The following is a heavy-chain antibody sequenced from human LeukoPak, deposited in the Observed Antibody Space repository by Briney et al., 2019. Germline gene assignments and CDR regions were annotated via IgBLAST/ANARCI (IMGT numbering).Heavy chain of an antibody. CDR2: INEDGSTT. CDR1: GFTFSSNW. J-gene: IGHJ4*02. CDR3: VRDLGGRSGH. V-gene: IGHV3-74*01. D-gene: IGHD1-26*01. Sequence: GVSLRLSCAASGFTFSSNWMHWVRQAPGKGLVWVSRINEDGSTTNYADSVKGRSTIFRDNAKNTLYLQMNSLRAEDTAVYYCVRDLGGRSGHWGQGTLVTVSS.